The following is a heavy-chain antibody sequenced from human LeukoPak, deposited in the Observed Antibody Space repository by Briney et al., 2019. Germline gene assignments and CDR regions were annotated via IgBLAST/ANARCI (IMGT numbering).Heavy chain of an antibody. CDR2: ISWNSGSI. Sequence: GTSLRLSCVASGFSFSTYAMHWVRQAPGKGLEWVSGISWNSGSIGYADSVKGRFTISRDNAKNSLYLQMNSLRAEDTALYYCAKDITDIVVSSGLDYWGQGTLVTVSS. J-gene: IGHJ4*02. CDR3: AKDITDIVVSSGLDY. CDR1: GFSFSTYA. D-gene: IGHD2-15*01. V-gene: IGHV3-9*01.